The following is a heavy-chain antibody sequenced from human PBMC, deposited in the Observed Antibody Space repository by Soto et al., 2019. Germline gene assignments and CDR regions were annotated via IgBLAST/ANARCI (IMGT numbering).Heavy chain of an antibody. CDR1: GFTFSSYW. Sequence: GGSLRLSCAASGFTFSSYWMSWVRQAPGKGLEWVANIKQDGSEKYYVGSVKGRFTISRDNAKNSLYLQMNSLRAEDTAVYYCARDQVLPAGSFDYWGQGTLVTVSS. CDR3: ARDQVLPAGSFDY. V-gene: IGHV3-7*01. J-gene: IGHJ4*02. CDR2: IKQDGSEK. D-gene: IGHD2-2*01.